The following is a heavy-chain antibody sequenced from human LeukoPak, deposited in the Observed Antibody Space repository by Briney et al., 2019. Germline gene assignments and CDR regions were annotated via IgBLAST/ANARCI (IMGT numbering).Heavy chain of an antibody. V-gene: IGHV4-31*03. D-gene: IGHD6-13*01. CDR3: ARGDRAAEEEEGHYFDY. Sequence: SETLSLTCTVSGGSISSGGYYWSWIRQHPEKGLEWIGYIYYSGSTYYNPSLKSRVTISVDTSKNQFSLRLSSVTAADTAVYYCARGDRAAEEEEGHYFDYWGQGTLVTVSS. J-gene: IGHJ4*02. CDR1: GGSISSGGYY. CDR2: IYYSGST.